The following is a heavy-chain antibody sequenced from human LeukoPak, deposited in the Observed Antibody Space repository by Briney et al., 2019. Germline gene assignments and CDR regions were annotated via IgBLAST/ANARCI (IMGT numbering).Heavy chain of an antibody. V-gene: IGHV3-30*18. J-gene: IGHJ4*02. CDR1: GFTFSSYG. Sequence: PGGSLRLSCAASGFTFSSYGMHWVRQAPGKGLEWVAVISYDGSNKYYADSVKGRFTISRDNSKNTLYLQMNSLRAEDTAVYYCAKASVAAASTGEFDYWGQGTLVTVSS. CDR3: AKASVAAASTGEFDY. D-gene: IGHD6-13*01. CDR2: ISYDGSNK.